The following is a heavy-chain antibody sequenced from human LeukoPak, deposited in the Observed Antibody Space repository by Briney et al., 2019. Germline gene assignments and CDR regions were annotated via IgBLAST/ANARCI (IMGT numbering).Heavy chain of an antibody. V-gene: IGHV3-23*05. CDR1: GFTFSSYW. Sequence: GGSLRLSCGASGFTFSSYWMSWVRQAPGRGLEWVSSIDISGGSTSYADCVKGRFTISGDNSKDTLHLQMDSLRAEDPAIYYCANEIRPNDYWGQGTLVTVPS. CDR3: ANEIRPNDY. D-gene: IGHD4/OR15-4a*01. J-gene: IGHJ4*02. CDR2: IDISGGST.